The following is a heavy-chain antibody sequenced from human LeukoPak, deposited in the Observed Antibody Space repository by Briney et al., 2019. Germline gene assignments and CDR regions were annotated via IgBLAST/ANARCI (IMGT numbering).Heavy chain of an antibody. CDR2: IYYSGST. D-gene: IGHD6-13*01. V-gene: IGHV4-59*12. CDR3: ARGGRGRYSSSWYSPHAFDI. CDR1: GGSISRYY. J-gene: IGHJ3*02. Sequence: SETLSLTCTVSGGSISRYYWSWIRQPPGKGLEWIGYIYYSGSTNYNPSLKSRVTIPVDTSKNQFSLKLSSVTAADTAVYYCARGGRGRYSSSWYSPHAFDIWGQGTMVTVSS.